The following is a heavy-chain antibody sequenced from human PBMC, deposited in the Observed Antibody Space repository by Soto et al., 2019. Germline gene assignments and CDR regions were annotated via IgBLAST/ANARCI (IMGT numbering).Heavy chain of an antibody. V-gene: IGHV4-31*03. D-gene: IGHD2-15*01. CDR1: GGSISSDAYY. CDR2: IYYSGNA. CDR3: ALVGRSASNAFDI. J-gene: IGHJ3*02. Sequence: SGTLSLTCTVSGGSISSDAYYWGWFRQHPGKGLEWIGYIYYSGNAYYDASLKSRVTISVDTSKNQFSLRLTAVTVADTAVYFCALVGRSASNAFDISGQGPMVTVSS.